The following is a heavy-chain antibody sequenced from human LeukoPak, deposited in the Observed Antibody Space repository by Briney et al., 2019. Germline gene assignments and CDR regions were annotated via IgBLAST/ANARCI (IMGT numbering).Heavy chain of an antibody. J-gene: IGHJ4*02. V-gene: IGHV3-30*03. Sequence: GTSLRLSCAASGFTFTNYGMHWVRQAPGKGLEWVALITYDGYYKYYSDSVKGRFTISSDTSKITLYLQMNSLRAEDTAVYYCARDLSPVVRASPMGYWGQGTPVTVSS. CDR3: ARDLSPVVRASPMGY. CDR1: GFTFTNYG. CDR2: ITYDGYYK. D-gene: IGHD3-10*01.